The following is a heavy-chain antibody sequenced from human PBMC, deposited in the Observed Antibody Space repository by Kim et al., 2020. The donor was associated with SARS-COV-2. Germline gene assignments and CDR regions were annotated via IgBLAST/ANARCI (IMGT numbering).Heavy chain of an antibody. J-gene: IGHJ3*02. Sequence: SETLSLTCTVSGGSISSSSYYWGWIRQPPGKGLEWIGSIYYSGSTFYNPSLKSRVTISVDTSNNQFSLKLSSVTAADTAVYYCARHGEAVAGPGAFDIWGQGTMVTVSS. V-gene: IGHV4-39*01. CDR1: GGSISSSSYY. CDR2: IYYSGST. D-gene: IGHD6-19*01. CDR3: ARHGEAVAGPGAFDI.